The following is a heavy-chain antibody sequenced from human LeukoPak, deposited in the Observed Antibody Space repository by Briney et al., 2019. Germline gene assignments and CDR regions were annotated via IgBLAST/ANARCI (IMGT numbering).Heavy chain of an antibody. J-gene: IGHJ4*02. CDR2: IYWNDDK. CDR1: GFSLSTSGVG. D-gene: IGHD3-3*01. CDR3: AHRLRFLGNFDY. Sequence: SGPTLVNPTQTLTLTCTFSGFSLSTSGVGVGWIRQPPGKALEWLALIYWNDDKRYSPSLKSRLTITKDTSKNQVVLTMTNMDPVDTATYCCAHRLRFLGNFDYWAREPWSPSPQ. V-gene: IGHV2-5*01.